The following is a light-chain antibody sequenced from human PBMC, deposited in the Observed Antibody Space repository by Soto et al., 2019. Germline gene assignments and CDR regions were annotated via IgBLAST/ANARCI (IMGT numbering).Light chain of an antibody. CDR1: QSISSY. Sequence: DMQMTHSPSSLSASVGDRVTITCLASQSISSYLNWYQQKPGKAPKLLIYAASSLQSGVPSRFSGSGSGTDFTLTISSLQPEDFATYYCQQSYSTPLTFGGGTKVDIK. CDR3: QQSYSTPLT. CDR2: AAS. V-gene: IGKV1-39*01. J-gene: IGKJ4*01.